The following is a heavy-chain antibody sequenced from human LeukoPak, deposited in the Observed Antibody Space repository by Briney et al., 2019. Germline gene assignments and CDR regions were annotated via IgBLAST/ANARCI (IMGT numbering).Heavy chain of an antibody. Sequence: PSETLSLTCTVSGGSISTYYWSWIRQPAGKGLEWIGHIYTSGSTNYNPSLKSRVAMSVDTSKNHFSLKLSSVTAADTAVYYCARHFDCSGGSCYRFDAFDIWGQGTMVTVSS. D-gene: IGHD2-15*01. CDR1: GGSISTYY. CDR2: IYTSGST. J-gene: IGHJ3*02. V-gene: IGHV4-4*07. CDR3: ARHFDCSGGSCYRFDAFDI.